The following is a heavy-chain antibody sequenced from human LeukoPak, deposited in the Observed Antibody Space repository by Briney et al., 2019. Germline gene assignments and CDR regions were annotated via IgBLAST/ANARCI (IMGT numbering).Heavy chain of an antibody. V-gene: IGHV1-18*01. J-gene: IGHJ5*02. Sequence: ASVKVSCKASGYTFTSYGISWVRQAPGQGLEWMGWISDYNGNTNYAQKLQGRVTMTTDTSTSTAYMELRSLRSDDRAVYYCARENYYGSEGFDPWGQGTLVTVSS. CDR2: ISDYNGNT. D-gene: IGHD3-10*01. CDR3: ARENYYGSEGFDP. CDR1: GYTFTSYG.